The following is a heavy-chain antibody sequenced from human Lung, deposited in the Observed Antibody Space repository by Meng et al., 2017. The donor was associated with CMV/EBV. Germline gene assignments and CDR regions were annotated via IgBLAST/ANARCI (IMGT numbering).Heavy chain of an antibody. CDR3: ARVGNERITIFGVVTKGAFDI. D-gene: IGHD3-3*01. CDR2: INPNSGGT. V-gene: IGHV1-8*01. Sequence: ASXXVSXKASGDTFSNYAISWVRQAPGQGLEWMGWINPNSGGTSYAQKFQGSVTMTRDTSTSTVYMELSSLRSEDTAVYYCARVGNERITIFGVVTKGAFDIXDQGXMVTVSS. CDR1: GDTFSNYA. J-gene: IGHJ3*02.